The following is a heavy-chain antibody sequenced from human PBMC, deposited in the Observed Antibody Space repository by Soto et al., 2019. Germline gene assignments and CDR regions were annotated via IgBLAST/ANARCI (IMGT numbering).Heavy chain of an antibody. V-gene: IGHV3-53*01. CDR1: GFTFSSND. CDR2: IYGGGST. J-gene: IGHJ3*01. CDR3: ATRPLLPGAP. Sequence: EVQLVESGGGLIQPGGSLRLSCAASGFTFSSNDMNWVRQAPGKGLEWVSLIYGGGSTYYADSVNGRFTISRDNSKNTLYLQMSSLRAEDTAVYYCATRPLLPGAPWGQGTMVTVSS. D-gene: IGHD3-22*01.